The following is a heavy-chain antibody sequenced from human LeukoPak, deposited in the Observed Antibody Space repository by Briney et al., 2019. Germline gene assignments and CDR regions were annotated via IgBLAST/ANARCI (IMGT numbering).Heavy chain of an antibody. CDR2: ISSRSNFI. J-gene: IGHJ4*02. CDR3: TRGYYYGSDY. D-gene: IGHD3-10*01. CDR1: GFTFSSYN. Sequence: GGSLRLSCAASGFTFSSYNMNWVRQAPGKGLEWVSSISSRSNFIYYADSVKGRFNISRDNSKNTLYLQMNSLRAEDTAVYYCTRGYYYGSDYWGQGILVTVSS. V-gene: IGHV3-21*01.